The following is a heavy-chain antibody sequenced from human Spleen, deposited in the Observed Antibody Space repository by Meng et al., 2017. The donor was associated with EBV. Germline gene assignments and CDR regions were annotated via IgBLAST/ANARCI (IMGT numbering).Heavy chain of an antibody. J-gene: IGHJ4*02. V-gene: IGHV1-18*01. CDR3: AREGNFYDSTGPIPLDY. CDR1: VYTFTSFD. Sequence: VHLGQSGAGLKKPGASVRLSCKASVYTFTSFDTNWVRQAPGQGLEWMGWISAYSGNTNYAQNLQGRVTMTTDTSTSTAYMELRSLRSDDTAVYYCAREGNFYDSTGPIPLDYWGQGTLVTVSS. CDR2: ISAYSGNT. D-gene: IGHD3-22*01.